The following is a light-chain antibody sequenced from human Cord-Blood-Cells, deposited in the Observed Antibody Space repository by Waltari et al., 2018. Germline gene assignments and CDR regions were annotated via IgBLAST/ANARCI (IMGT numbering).Light chain of an antibody. CDR1: SSDVGGYNY. CDR3: SSYTSSSVV. V-gene: IGLV2-14*01. J-gene: IGLJ2*01. CDR2: DVS. Sequence: QSALTQPASVSGSPGQSITISCTGTSSDVGGYNYVSWYQPHPGKAPNLMIYDVSNRPSGVSNRFSGSKSGNTASLTISGLQAEDEADYYCSSYTSSSVVFGGGTKLTVL.